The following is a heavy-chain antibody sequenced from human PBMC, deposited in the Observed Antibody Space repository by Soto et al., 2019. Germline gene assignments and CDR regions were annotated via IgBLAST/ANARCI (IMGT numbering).Heavy chain of an antibody. V-gene: IGHV4-59*01. CDR3: TRGYSSDELYYYYGMDV. D-gene: IGHD5-18*01. CDR1: GGSISSYY. CDR2: IYYSGST. Sequence: SETLSLTCTVSGGSISSYYWSWIRQPPGKGLEWIGYIYYSGSTNYNPSLKSRVTISVDTSKNQFSLKLSSVTAADTAVYYCTRGYSSDELYYYYGMDVWGQGTTVTVSS. J-gene: IGHJ6*02.